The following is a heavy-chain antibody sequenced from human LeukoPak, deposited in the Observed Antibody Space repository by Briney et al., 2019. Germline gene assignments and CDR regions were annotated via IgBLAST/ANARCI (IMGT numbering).Heavy chain of an antibody. D-gene: IGHD1-26*01. V-gene: IGHV3-7*01. CDR1: GLIFSVYW. CDR2: INQDGSEI. CDR3: AGRSFES. J-gene: IGHJ4*02. Sequence: GGSLRLSCEASGLIFSVYWMHWVRQAPGKGLEWVANINQDGSEIYHADSVKGRFTISRDNAKRSLYLQMSGLRAEDTGVYFCAGRSFESWGQGILVTVSS.